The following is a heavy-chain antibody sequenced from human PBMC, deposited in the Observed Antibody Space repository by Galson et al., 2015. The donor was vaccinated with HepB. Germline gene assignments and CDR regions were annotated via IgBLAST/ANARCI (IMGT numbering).Heavy chain of an antibody. D-gene: IGHD6-13*01. J-gene: IGHJ4*02. Sequence: SVKVSCKASGYTFTSYYMHWVRQAPGQGPDWIGIIHASGGSTSYAEKFQGRVTMTRDTYTWTVYMELSSLRSEDKTVYYCAREDSSSFRATSEYWGQGTMV. V-gene: IGHV1-46*01. CDR2: IHASGGST. CDR1: GYTFTSYY. CDR3: AREDSSSFRATSEY.